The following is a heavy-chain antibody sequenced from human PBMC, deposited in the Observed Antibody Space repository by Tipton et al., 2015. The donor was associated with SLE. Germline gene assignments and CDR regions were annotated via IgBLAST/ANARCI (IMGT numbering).Heavy chain of an antibody. V-gene: IGHV4-34*01. Sequence: LRLSCTASGFTFGDYAMSWFRQAPGKGLEWVGEINHSGSTSYNPSLKSRVTISVDTSKNQFSLKLSSVTAADTAVYYCARGLTIFGVVITPFDYWGQGTLVTVSS. J-gene: IGHJ4*02. CDR2: INHSGST. D-gene: IGHD3-3*01. CDR1: GFTFGDYA. CDR3: ARGLTIFGVVITPFDY.